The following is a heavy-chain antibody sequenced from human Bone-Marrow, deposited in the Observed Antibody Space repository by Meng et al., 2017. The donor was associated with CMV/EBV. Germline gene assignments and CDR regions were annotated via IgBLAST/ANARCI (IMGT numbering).Heavy chain of an antibody. CDR2: INPNSGNT. D-gene: IGHD4-23*01. V-gene: IGHV1-8*01. CDR1: GYTFTSYD. J-gene: IGHJ4*02. CDR3: ARGWTTVVTGPYDDY. Sequence: ASVKVSCKASGYTFTSYDINWVRQATGQGLEWMGWINPNSGNTGYAQKFQGRVTMTRNTSISTAYMELSSLRSEDTAVYYCARGWTTVVTGPYDDYWGQGTLVTVSS.